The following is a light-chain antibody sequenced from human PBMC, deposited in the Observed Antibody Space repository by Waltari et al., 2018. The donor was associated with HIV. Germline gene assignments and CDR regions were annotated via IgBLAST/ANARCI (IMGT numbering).Light chain of an antibody. J-gene: IGLJ3*02. CDR2: STN. Sequence: QSVLTQPPSASGTPGQRVTISCSGSSHNIGINTVNWYRQVPGTAPHLLIYSTNLRSPGVPDRFSGAKSDTEASLAISGLQSEEDADYYCAVWEATLGGWVFGGGTKVTVL. CDR1: SHNIGINT. CDR3: AVWEATLGGWV. V-gene: IGLV1-44*01.